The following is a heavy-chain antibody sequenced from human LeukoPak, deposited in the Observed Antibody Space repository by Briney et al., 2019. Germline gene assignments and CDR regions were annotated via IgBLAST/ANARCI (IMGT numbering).Heavy chain of an antibody. V-gene: IGHV4-59*08. CDR3: AGSWLSDDAFDI. CDR1: GGSISSYY. CDR2: IYYSGST. D-gene: IGHD6-13*01. J-gene: IGHJ3*02. Sequence: SETLSLTCTVSGGSISSYYRSWIRQPPGKGLEWIGYIYYSGSTNYNPSLKSRVTISVDTSKNQFSLKLSSVTAADTAVYYCAGSWLSDDAFDIWGQGTMVTVSS.